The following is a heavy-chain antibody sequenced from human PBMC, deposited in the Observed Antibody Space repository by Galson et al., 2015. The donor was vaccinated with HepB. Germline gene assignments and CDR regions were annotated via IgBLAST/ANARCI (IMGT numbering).Heavy chain of an antibody. J-gene: IGHJ4*02. Sequence: SLRLSCAASGFTSSGSAIHWVRQASGKGPEWVGRIRSKANNYATTYVASLKGRFIISRDDSRNTAYLHMNSLEIEDTAVYYCIRSGDLSGYSSSWGQGTLVTVSS. CDR1: GFTSSGSA. CDR3: IRSGDLSGYSSS. D-gene: IGHD6-13*01. V-gene: IGHV3-73*01. CDR2: IRSKANNYAT.